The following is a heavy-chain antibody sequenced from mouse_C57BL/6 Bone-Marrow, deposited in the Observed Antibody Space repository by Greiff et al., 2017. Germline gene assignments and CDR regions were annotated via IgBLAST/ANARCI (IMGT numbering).Heavy chain of an antibody. CDR3: ARDGYLYFDV. CDR2: ISYDGSN. J-gene: IGHJ1*03. Sequence: EVQLVESGPGLVKPSQSLSLTCSVTGYSITSGYYWNWIRQFPGNKLEWMGYISYDGSNNYNPSLKNRISITRDTSKNQFFLKLNSVTTEDTATYYCARDGYLYFDVWGTGTTVTVSS. CDR1: GYSITSGYY. V-gene: IGHV3-6*01.